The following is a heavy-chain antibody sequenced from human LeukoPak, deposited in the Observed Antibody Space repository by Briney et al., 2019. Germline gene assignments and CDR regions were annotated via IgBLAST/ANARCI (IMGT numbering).Heavy chain of an antibody. CDR3: AKGGSYSSSWFNDAFDI. Sequence: GRSLRLSCAASGFTFSSYGMHWVRQAPGKGLEWVAVISYDGSNKYYADSVKGRFTISRDNSKNTLYLQMNSLRAEDTAVYYCAKGGSYSSSWFNDAFDIWGQGTMVTVSS. CDR2: ISYDGSNK. D-gene: IGHD6-13*01. V-gene: IGHV3-30*18. CDR1: GFTFSSYG. J-gene: IGHJ3*02.